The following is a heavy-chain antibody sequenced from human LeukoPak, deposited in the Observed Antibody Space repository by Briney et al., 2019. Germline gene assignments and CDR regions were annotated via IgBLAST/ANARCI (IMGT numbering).Heavy chain of an antibody. D-gene: IGHD3-9*01. CDR3: ARLQTGLSGYFDWLLYDFDY. Sequence: SETLSLTCTVSGGSISSSSYYWGWLRQPPGKGLEWLGSIYYSGSTYYNPSLKSRVTISVDTSKNQFSLKLSSVTAADTAVYYCARLQTGLSGYFDWLLYDFDYWGQGTLVTVSS. CDR1: GGSISSSSYY. V-gene: IGHV4-39*01. J-gene: IGHJ4*02. CDR2: IYYSGST.